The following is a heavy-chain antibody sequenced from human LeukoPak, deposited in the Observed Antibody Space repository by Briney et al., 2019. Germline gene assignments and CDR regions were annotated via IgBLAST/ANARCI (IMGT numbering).Heavy chain of an antibody. D-gene: IGHD3-22*01. J-gene: IGHJ4*02. V-gene: IGHV3-23*01. Sequence: GGSLRLSCAASGFTFSSYAMSWVRQAPGKGLEWVSAISGSGGSTYYADSVKGRFTISRDNSKNTLYLQMNSLRAEDTAVYYCTTNPIDTSGYYDYYFDYWGQGTLVTVSS. CDR2: ISGSGGST. CDR1: GFTFSSYA. CDR3: TTNPIDTSGYYDYYFDY.